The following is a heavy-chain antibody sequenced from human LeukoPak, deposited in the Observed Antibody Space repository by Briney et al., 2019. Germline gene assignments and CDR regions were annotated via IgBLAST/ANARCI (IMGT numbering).Heavy chain of an antibody. V-gene: IGHV5-51*01. CDR1: GYSFTSYW. CDR3: ARQKAYYDSSGYFDY. J-gene: IGHJ4*02. Sequence: GQSLKISCKGSGYSFTSYWIAWVRQMPGKGLEWMGIIYPGDSDPRYSPSFQSQVTISADKSISTAYLQWSSLKASDTAIYYCARQKAYYDSSGYFDYWGQGTLVTVSS. CDR2: IYPGDSDP. D-gene: IGHD3-22*01.